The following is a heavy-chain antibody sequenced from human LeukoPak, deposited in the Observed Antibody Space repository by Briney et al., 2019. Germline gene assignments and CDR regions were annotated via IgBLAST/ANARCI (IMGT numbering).Heavy chain of an antibody. J-gene: IGHJ4*02. D-gene: IGHD4/OR15-4a*01. Sequence: GRSLRLSCAASGFTFDDYAMHWVRQAPGKGLEWVSGISWNSGSIGYADSAKGRFTISRDNAKNSLYLQMNSLRAEDMALYYCAKGGPTVPTLPFDYWGQGTLVTVSS. V-gene: IGHV3-9*03. CDR2: ISWNSGSI. CDR3: AKGGPTVPTLPFDY. CDR1: GFTFDDYA.